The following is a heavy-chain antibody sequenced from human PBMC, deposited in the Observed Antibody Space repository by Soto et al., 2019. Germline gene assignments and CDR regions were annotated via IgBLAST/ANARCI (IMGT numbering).Heavy chain of an antibody. D-gene: IGHD2-15*01. V-gene: IGHV1-2*04. CDR2: INPNSGGT. CDR3: ARDRCSGGSCYSHAFDI. Sequence: QVQLVQSGAEVKKPGASVKVSCKASGYTFTGYYMHWVRQAPGQGLEWMGWINPNSGGTNYAQKFQGWVTMTRDTSISTAYMELSRRRSDDTAVYYCARDRCSGGSCYSHAFDIWGQGTMVTVSS. CDR1: GYTFTGYY. J-gene: IGHJ3*02.